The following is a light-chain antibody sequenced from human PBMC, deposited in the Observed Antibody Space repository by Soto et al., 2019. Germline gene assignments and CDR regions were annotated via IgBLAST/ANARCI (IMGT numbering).Light chain of an antibody. J-gene: IGLJ2*01. Sequence: QPVLTQSPSASASLGASVKLTCTLSSGHSSYAIAWHQQHPEKGPRYLMKVNSDGSHNKGDGVPDRFSGSSSGAERYRTISSLQSDDEADYYCQTWGSGILVVFGGGTKLTVL. CDR2: VNSDGSH. CDR1: SGHSSYA. V-gene: IGLV4-69*01. CDR3: QTWGSGILVV.